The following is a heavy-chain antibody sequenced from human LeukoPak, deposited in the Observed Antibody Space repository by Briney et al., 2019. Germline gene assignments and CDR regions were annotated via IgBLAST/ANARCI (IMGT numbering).Heavy chain of an antibody. Sequence: PGGSLRLSCAASGFTFSSYAMHWVRQAPGKGLEWVAVISYDGGNKYYADSVKGRFTISRDNSKNTLYLQMNSLRAEDTAVYYCARGGYSSSSLDYWGQGTLVTVSS. CDR1: GFTFSSYA. V-gene: IGHV3-30*01. CDR2: ISYDGGNK. CDR3: ARGGYSSSSLDY. D-gene: IGHD6-6*01. J-gene: IGHJ4*02.